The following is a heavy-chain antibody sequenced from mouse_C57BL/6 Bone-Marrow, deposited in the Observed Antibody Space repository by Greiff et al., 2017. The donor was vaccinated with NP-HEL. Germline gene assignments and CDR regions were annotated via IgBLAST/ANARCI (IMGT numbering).Heavy chain of an antibody. V-gene: IGHV5-16*01. J-gene: IGHJ3*01. CDR3: ARVLRHGWFAY. Sequence: EVKLMESEGGLVQPGSSMKLSCTASGFTFSDYYMAWVRQVPEKGLEWVANINYDGSSTYYLDSLKSRFIISRDNAKNILYLQMSSLKSEDTATYYCARVLRHGWFAYWGQGTLVTVSA. D-gene: IGHD2-4*01. CDR1: GFTFSDYY. CDR2: INYDGSST.